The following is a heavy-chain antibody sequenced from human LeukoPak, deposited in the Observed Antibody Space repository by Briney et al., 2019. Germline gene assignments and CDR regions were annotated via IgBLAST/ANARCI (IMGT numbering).Heavy chain of an antibody. CDR3: ATVRYFDWPQVVLEYFQY. D-gene: IGHD3-9*01. J-gene: IGHJ1*01. CDR1: GFTFSSYA. V-gene: IGHV3-23*01. Sequence: GGSLRLSCAASGFTFSSYAMSWVRQAPGKGLEWVSAISGSGGSTYYADSVKGRFTISRDNSKNTLYLQMNSLRAEDTAVYYCATVRYFDWPQVVLEYFQYWGQGTLVTVSS. CDR2: ISGSGGST.